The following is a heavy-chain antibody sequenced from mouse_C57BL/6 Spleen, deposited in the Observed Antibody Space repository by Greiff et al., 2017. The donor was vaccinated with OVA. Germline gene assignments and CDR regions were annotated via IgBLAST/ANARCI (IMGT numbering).Heavy chain of an antibody. CDR3: VYDYDRAY. Sequence: QVQLKQPGAELVKPGASVKLSCKASGYNFTSYWMHWVKQRPGRGLEWIGRIDPNSGGTKYNEKFKSKATLTVDKPSSTAYMQLSSLTSEDSAFYYCVYDYDRAYWGQSTTLTVAS. CDR1: GYNFTSYW. V-gene: IGHV1-72*01. J-gene: IGHJ2*01. D-gene: IGHD2-4*01. CDR2: IDPNSGGT.